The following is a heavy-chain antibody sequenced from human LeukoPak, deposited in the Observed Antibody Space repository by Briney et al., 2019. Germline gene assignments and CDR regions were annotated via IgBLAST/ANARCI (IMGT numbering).Heavy chain of an antibody. D-gene: IGHD6-13*01. J-gene: IGHJ1*01. CDR3: ARDVAAAAGNL. Sequence: GGSLRLSCAASGFTFSSYSMNWVRQAPGKGLGWVSYISSSSSTIYYADSVKGRFTISRDNAKNSLYLQMNSLRAEDTAVYYCARDVAAAAGNLGGQGTLVTVSS. CDR2: ISSSSSTI. CDR1: GFTFSSYS. V-gene: IGHV3-48*01.